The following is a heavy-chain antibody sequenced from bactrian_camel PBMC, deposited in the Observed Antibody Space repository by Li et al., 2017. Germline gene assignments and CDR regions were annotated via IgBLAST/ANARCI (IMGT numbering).Heavy chain of an antibody. CDR3: AAGPAISCELDPRPTSLSY. D-gene: IGHD1*01. CDR1: SRSYSNYC. J-gene: IGHJ4*01. Sequence: HVQLVESGGGSVQVGGSLRLFCAASSRSYSNYCMAWFRQAPGKEREGVAVVVDRDGTPNYPDSVKGRFTISQDTDKNAVFLQMNNLKPDDTAMYYCAAGPAISCELDPRPTSLSYWGQGTQVTVS. CDR2: VVDRDGTP. V-gene: IGHV3S63*01.